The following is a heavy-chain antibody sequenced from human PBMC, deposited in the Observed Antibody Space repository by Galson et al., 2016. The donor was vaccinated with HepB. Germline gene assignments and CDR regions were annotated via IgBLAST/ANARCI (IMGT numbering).Heavy chain of an antibody. D-gene: IGHD5-12*01. CDR2: IYISGST. CDR1: GVSISSYY. CDR3: ARAGGFDYHFEN. J-gene: IGHJ4*02. V-gene: IGHV4-4*07. Sequence: ETLSLTCSVSGVSISSYYWNWIRLTAGKGLEWIGRIYISGSTNYNPSLKSRVTMSLDTSKNQFSLNLESVTAADTAVYYFARAGGFDYHFENWGQGILVTVSS.